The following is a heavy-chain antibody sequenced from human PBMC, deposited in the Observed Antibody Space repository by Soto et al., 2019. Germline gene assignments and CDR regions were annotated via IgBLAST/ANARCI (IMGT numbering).Heavy chain of an antibody. Sequence: EVQLVESGGGLVKPGGSLRLSCAASGLVFRDYTMNWARQAPGGGLEWVSSINGNSAYIYYADSLKGRFTVSRDNARNSLYLQMTSLRVEDTAVYYCARSGGPGMGLFDYWGQGILGTVSS. V-gene: IGHV3-21*02. CDR1: GLVFRDYT. CDR3: ARSGGPGMGLFDY. J-gene: IGHJ4*02. D-gene: IGHD1-1*01. CDR2: INGNSAYI.